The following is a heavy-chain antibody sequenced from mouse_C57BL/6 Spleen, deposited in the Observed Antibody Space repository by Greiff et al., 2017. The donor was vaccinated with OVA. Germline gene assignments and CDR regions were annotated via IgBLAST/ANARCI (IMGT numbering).Heavy chain of an antibody. CDR3: ARGNYYGSSYGNYYAMDY. J-gene: IGHJ4*01. D-gene: IGHD1-1*01. Sequence: EVHLVESGGGLVKPGGSLKLSCAASGFTFSDYGMHWVRQAPEKGLEWVAYISSGSSTIYYADTVKGRFTISRDNAKNTLFLQMTSLRSEDTAMYYCARGNYYGSSYGNYYAMDYWGQGTSVTVSS. CDR2: ISSGSSTI. CDR1: GFTFSDYG. V-gene: IGHV5-17*01.